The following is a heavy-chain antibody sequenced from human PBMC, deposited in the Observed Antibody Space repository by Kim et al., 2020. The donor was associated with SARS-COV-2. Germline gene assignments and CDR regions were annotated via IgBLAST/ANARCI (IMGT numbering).Heavy chain of an antibody. D-gene: IGHD1-20*01. Sequence: SETLSLTCTVSGDSVRGNGYYWGWLRQPPGKGLEWIGSVDYSGSTYYSPSLKSRVTMSLDSSENQFALELTSVTAAATAVYYCTMIIYHNRARIDPWGQG. V-gene: IGHV4-39*01. CDR2: VDYSGST. CDR3: TMIIYHNRARIDP. CDR1: GDSVRGNGYY. J-gene: IGHJ5*02.